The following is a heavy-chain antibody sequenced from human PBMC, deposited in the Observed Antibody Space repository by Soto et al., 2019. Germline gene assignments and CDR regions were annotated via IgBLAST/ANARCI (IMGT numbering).Heavy chain of an antibody. Sequence: GGSLRLSCAASGFIFSNYAMHWVRQAPGKGLEWVTVISFDGKNKYYAYSVKGRFTIFRDDSKNTLYLQMNSLRSEDTAVYYCARDRRRGDCSSTSCYERDAFDIWGQGTMVTVSS. J-gene: IGHJ3*02. CDR1: GFIFSNYA. CDR3: ARDRRRGDCSSTSCYERDAFDI. CDR2: ISFDGKNK. D-gene: IGHD2-2*01. V-gene: IGHV3-30*04.